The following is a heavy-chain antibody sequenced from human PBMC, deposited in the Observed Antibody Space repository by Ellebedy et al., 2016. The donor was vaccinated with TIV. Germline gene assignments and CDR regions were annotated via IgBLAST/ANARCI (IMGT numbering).Heavy chain of an antibody. V-gene: IGHV3-23*01. J-gene: IGHJ5*02. CDR2: ISGSGGST. CDR3: AQEYSSSSSHH. Sequence: GGSLRLXXAASGFTFSSYAMSWVRQAPGKGLEWVSAISGSGGSTYYADSVKGRFTISRDNSKNTLYLQMNSLRAEDTAVYYCAQEYSSSSSHHWGQGTLVTVSS. D-gene: IGHD4-11*01. CDR1: GFTFSSYA.